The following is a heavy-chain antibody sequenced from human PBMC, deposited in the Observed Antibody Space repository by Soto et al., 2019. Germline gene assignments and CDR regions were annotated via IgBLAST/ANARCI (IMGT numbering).Heavy chain of an antibody. CDR2: FSSTGST. J-gene: IGHJ4*02. D-gene: IGHD3-10*01. CDR3: ARGGRLLLWFGENSFDY. CDR1: GASITQYY. V-gene: IGHV4-4*08. Sequence: SETLSLTCAVSGASITQYYWNWIRQSPGRGLEWIVSFSSTGSTVYNPSLRGRVTISLDTSKNQFSLKLSSVTAADTAVYYCARGGRLLLWFGENSFDYWGQGTLVTVSS.